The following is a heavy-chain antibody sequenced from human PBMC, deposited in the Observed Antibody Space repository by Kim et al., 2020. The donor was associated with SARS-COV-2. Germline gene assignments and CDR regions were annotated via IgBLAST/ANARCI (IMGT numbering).Heavy chain of an antibody. CDR2: ISGSGGST. CDR1: GFTFSSYA. Sequence: GGSLRLSCAASGFTFSSYAMSWVRQAPGKGLEWVSAISGSGGSTYNADSVKGRFTISRDNSKNTLYLQMNSLRAEDTAVYYCAKVRYYYDSSGYGLDYWGQGTLVTVSS. V-gene: IGHV3-23*01. J-gene: IGHJ4*02. D-gene: IGHD3-22*01. CDR3: AKVRYYYDSSGYGLDY.